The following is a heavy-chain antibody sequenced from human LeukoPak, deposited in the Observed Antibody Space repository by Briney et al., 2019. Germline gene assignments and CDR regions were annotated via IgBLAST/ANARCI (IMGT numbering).Heavy chain of an antibody. Sequence: PGGSLRLSCAASGFPFNDYSMNWVRQAPGKGLEWISYIGISSGNTKYADSVKGRFTISGDNAKNSLYLQMNNLQVEDAAVYYCARDHNYAFDNWGQGTLVTVSS. CDR2: IGISSGNT. CDR1: GFPFNDYS. D-gene: IGHD1-1*01. J-gene: IGHJ4*02. CDR3: ARDHNYAFDN. V-gene: IGHV3-48*04.